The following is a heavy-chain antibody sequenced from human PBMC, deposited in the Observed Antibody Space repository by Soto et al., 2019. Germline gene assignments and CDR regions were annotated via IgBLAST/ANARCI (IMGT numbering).Heavy chain of an antibody. CDR1: GGTFSSYA. Sequence: ASVKVSCKASGGTFSSYAISWVRQAPGQGLEWMGGIIPIFGTANYAQKFQGRVTITADESTSTAYMELSSLRSEDTAVYYCAREVYGSAVAGTRDRDDAFDIWGQGTMVTVSS. V-gene: IGHV1-69*13. J-gene: IGHJ3*02. D-gene: IGHD6-19*01. CDR2: IIPIFGTA. CDR3: AREVYGSAVAGTRDRDDAFDI.